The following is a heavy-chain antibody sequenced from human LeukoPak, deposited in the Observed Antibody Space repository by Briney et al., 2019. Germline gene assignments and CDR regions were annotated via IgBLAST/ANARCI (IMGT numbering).Heavy chain of an antibody. Sequence: GASVKVSFKASGYTFTICSISLVRLAHGQGLEWMGWITAYNGNTNYAQKLQGRVTMTTDTSTSTAYMELRSLRSDDTAVYYCARERTGGSGSPKGTFDIWGQGTMVTVSS. CDR1: GYTFTICS. D-gene: IGHD1-26*01. CDR2: ITAYNGNT. V-gene: IGHV1-18*01. J-gene: IGHJ3*02. CDR3: ARERTGGSGSPKGTFDI.